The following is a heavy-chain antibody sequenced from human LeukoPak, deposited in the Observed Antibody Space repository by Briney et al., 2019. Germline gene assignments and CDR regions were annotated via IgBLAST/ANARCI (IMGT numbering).Heavy chain of an antibody. Sequence: PGGSLRLSCAASGFTVSSYWIHWVRQAPGKGLVWVSLIRRDGTTSFAASVQGRFTISRDNAGNTLYLQMNSLAAEDTAVYYCARDAGQATPFDYWGPGTLVTVSS. D-gene: IGHD2-15*01. CDR3: ARDAGQATPFDY. V-gene: IGHV3-74*01. CDR2: IRRDGTT. CDR1: GFTVSSYW. J-gene: IGHJ4*02.